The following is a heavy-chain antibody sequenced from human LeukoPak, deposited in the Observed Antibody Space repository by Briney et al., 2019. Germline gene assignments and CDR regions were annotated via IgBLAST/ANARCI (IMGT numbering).Heavy chain of an antibody. J-gene: IGHJ4*02. CDR3: ARARLLSITIFGVVIWYFDY. CDR2: INHSGST. V-gene: IGHV4-34*01. CDR1: GGSFSGYY. Sequence: SETLSLTCAVYGGSFSGYYWSWIRQPPGKGLDWIGEINHSGSTNYDPSLKSRVTISVDTSKNQFSLKLSSVTAADTAVYYCARARLLSITIFGVVIWYFDYWGQGTLVTVSS. D-gene: IGHD3-3*01.